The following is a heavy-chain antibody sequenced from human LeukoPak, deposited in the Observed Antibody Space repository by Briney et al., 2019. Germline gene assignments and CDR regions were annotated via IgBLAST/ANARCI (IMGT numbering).Heavy chain of an antibody. CDR2: INHSGST. Sequence: SGTLSLTCAVSGGSISSSNWWSWIRQPPGKGLEWIGEINHSGSTNYNPSLKSRVTISVDTSKNQFSLKLSSVTAADTAVYYCARSPRREATVDYWGQGTLVTVSS. V-gene: IGHV4-4*02. CDR1: GGSISSSNW. J-gene: IGHJ4*02. D-gene: IGHD1-14*01. CDR3: ARSPRREATVDY.